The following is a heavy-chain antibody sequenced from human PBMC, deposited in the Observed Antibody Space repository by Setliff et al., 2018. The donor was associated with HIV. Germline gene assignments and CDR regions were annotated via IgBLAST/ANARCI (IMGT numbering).Heavy chain of an antibody. J-gene: IGHJ4*02. D-gene: IGHD6-19*01. CDR1: GYTFNDYY. V-gene: IGHV1-2*06. Sequence: GASVKVSCKASGYTFNDYYIHWVRQAPGQGLGWMGRINPKSGGTSYAQKFQDRVTMTRDTSTSTAYMELTSMRFDDTAVYYCARAAIPMAGLDYWGQGTLVTVSS. CDR2: INPKSGGT. CDR3: ARAAIPMAGLDY.